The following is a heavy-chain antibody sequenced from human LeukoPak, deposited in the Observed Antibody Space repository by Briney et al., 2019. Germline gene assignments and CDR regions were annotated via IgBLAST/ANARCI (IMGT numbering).Heavy chain of an antibody. CDR1: GGSISSYY. D-gene: IGHD6-13*01. J-gene: IGHJ4*02. CDR3: ARQPRQLAQYYFDY. CDR2: IYYSGST. V-gene: IGHV4-59*08. Sequence: PSETLSLTCTVSGGSISSYYWSWIRRPPGKGLEWIGYIYYSGSTNYNPSLKSRVTISVDTSKNQFSLKLSSVTAADTAVYYCARQPRQLAQYYFDYWGQGTLVTVSS.